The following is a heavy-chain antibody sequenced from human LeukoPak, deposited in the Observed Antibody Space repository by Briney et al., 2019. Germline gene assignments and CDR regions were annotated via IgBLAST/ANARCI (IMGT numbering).Heavy chain of an antibody. V-gene: IGHV4-61*02. CDR3: ARTAILQQQLYYMDV. J-gene: IGHJ6*03. CDR1: GGSISSGSYY. Sequence: SETLSLTCTVSGGSISSGSYYWSWIRQPAGKGLEWIGRIYTSGSTNYNPSLKSRVTISVDTSKNQFSLKLSSVTAADTAVYYCARTAILQQQLYYMDVWGKGTTVTVSS. D-gene: IGHD6-13*01. CDR2: IYTSGST.